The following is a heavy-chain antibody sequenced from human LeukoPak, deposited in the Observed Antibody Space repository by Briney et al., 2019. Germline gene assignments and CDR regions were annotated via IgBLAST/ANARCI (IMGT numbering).Heavy chain of an antibody. Sequence: PGGSLRLSCAASGFSFSTYGMHWVRHAPGERPEWVAVLWYDGSNENYADSVKGRFTISRDNSKNTLYLQMNSLTVEDTAVYYCAKNSHNYGDYGSWFDPWGRGTLVTVSS. CDR1: GFSFSTYG. J-gene: IGHJ5*02. CDR2: LWYDGSNE. CDR3: AKNSHNYGDYGSWFDP. D-gene: IGHD4-17*01. V-gene: IGHV3-33*06.